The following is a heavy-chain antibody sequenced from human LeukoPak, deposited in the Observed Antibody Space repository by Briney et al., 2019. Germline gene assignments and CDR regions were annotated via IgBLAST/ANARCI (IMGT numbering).Heavy chain of an antibody. Sequence: SETLSLTCTVSGDSISTSSYYWGWLRQPPGKGLEWLGSIYYSGSTYSNPSLKSRVTISVDTSKNQFSLNLYSVTAADTAVFYCARSYYYDYRQIDYWGQGTLVTVSS. D-gene: IGHD3-22*01. CDR2: IYYSGST. CDR3: ARSYYYDYRQIDY. J-gene: IGHJ4*02. V-gene: IGHV4-39*01. CDR1: GDSISTSSYY.